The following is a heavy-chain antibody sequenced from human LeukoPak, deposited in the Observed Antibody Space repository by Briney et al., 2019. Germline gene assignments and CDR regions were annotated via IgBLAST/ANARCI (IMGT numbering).Heavy chain of an antibody. CDR3: TRRVYGSGSYYIDY. CDR1: GFTVSSNY. CDR2: IYSGGST. V-gene: IGHV3-66*04. Sequence: PGGSLRLSCAASGFTVSSNYMSWVRQAPGKGLEWVSVIYSGGSTYYADSVKGRFTISRDNSKNTAYLQMNSLKTEDTAVYYCTRRVYGSGSYYIDYWGQGTLVTVSS. D-gene: IGHD3-10*01. J-gene: IGHJ4*02.